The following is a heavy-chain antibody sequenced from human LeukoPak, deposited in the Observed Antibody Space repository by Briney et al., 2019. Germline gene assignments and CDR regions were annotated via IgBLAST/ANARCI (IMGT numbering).Heavy chain of an antibody. Sequence: ASVKVSCKASGYTFTSFGICWVRQAPGQGLEWMGWISAYNGNTNYAQKLQGRVTMTTDTSTSTAYMELRSLRSDDTAVYYCARPNGYDFWSGYYSMDVWGQGTTVTVSS. J-gene: IGHJ6*02. CDR1: GYTFTSFG. CDR3: ARPNGYDFWSGYYSMDV. CDR2: ISAYNGNT. V-gene: IGHV1-18*01. D-gene: IGHD3-3*01.